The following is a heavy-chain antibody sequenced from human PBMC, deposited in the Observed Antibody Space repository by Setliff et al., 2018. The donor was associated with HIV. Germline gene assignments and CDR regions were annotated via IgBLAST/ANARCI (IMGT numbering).Heavy chain of an antibody. CDR3: ARGLSFYDPGGFDY. CDR1: GGSISSYY. Sequence: PSETLSLTCTVSGGSISSYYWSWIRQPPGKGLEWIGYVYASGETNYNPSLKSRVTISVDTSKNQFSLKLSSVTAADTAVYYCARGLSFYDPGGFDYWGQGTLVTVSS. CDR2: VYASGET. J-gene: IGHJ4*02. V-gene: IGHV4-4*09. D-gene: IGHD3-22*01.